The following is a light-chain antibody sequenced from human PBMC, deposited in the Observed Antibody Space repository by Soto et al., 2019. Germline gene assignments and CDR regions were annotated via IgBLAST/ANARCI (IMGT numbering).Light chain of an antibody. Sequence: DVEMTQSPSTLPTSIGARVTINCRASQNVSNWLAWYQQKPGKAPKLLIYKASRLESGVPSRFSASGSGTDFTLTINSLQSDDVATYFCQQYSKESTFGQGTKLEIK. CDR1: QNVSNW. CDR2: KAS. J-gene: IGKJ2*01. V-gene: IGKV1-5*03. CDR3: QQYSKEST.